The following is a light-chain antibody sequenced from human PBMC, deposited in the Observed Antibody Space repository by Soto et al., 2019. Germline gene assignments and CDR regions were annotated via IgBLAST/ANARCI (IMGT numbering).Light chain of an antibody. V-gene: IGKV3-11*01. J-gene: IGKJ4*01. Sequence: EIVLTQSPATLSLSPGERATLSCRASQSVSTYLVWYQQKPGQAPRLLIYDASDRATGIPARFSGSGSGTDFTRTISSLEPEDFAVYYRQQRTNWPSFGGGTKVDIK. CDR1: QSVSTY. CDR2: DAS. CDR3: QQRTNWPS.